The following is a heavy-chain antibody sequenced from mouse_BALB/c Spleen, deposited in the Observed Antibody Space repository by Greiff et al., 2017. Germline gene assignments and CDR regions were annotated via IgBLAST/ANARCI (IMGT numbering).Heavy chain of an antibody. V-gene: IGHV5-4*02. Sequence: EVKLMESGGGLVKPGGSLKLSCAASGFTFSDYYMYWVRQTPEKRLEWVATISDGGSYTYYPDSVKGRFTISRDNAKNNLYLQMSSLKSEDTAMYYCASRHYGSSNWYFDVWGAGTTVTVSS. D-gene: IGHD1-1*01. CDR1: GFTFSDYY. CDR3: ASRHYGSSNWYFDV. CDR2: ISDGGSYT. J-gene: IGHJ1*01.